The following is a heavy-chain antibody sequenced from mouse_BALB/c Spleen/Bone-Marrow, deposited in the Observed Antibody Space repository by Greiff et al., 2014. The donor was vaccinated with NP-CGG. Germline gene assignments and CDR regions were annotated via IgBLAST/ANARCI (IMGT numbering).Heavy chain of an antibody. Sequence: VQLKESGAELVKPGASVKLSCSASGFNIKDTYMHWGKQRPEQGLEWIGRIDPANGNTKYDPKFQDKATITADTSSNTVDLQLSSLTFEDTAVYYCARQEFAIYWYFDVWGAGTTVTVSS. CDR2: IDPANGNT. D-gene: IGHD1-3*01. CDR3: ARQEFAIYWYFDV. V-gene: IGHV14-3*02. CDR1: GFNIKDTY. J-gene: IGHJ1*01.